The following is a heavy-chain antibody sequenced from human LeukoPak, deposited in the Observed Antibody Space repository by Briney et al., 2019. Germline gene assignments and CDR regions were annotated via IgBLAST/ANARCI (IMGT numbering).Heavy chain of an antibody. J-gene: IGHJ6*03. CDR3: ARGTSGYYYYMDV. Sequence: SETLSLTCTVSGGSISSSSYYWGWIRQPPGKGLEWIGSIYYSGSTNYNPSLKSRVTISVDTSKNQFSLKLSSVTAADTAVYYCARGTSGYYYYMDVWGKGTTVTISS. CDR1: GGSISSSSYY. V-gene: IGHV4-39*07. CDR2: IYYSGST.